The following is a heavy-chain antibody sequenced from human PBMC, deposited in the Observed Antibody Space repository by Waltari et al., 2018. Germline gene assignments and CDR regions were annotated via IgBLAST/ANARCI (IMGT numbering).Heavy chain of an antibody. D-gene: IGHD1-1*01. CDR3: AKDTTVSAFDI. J-gene: IGHJ3*02. Sequence: EVQLVESGGGLVQPGGSLRLSCAASGFSFNSFARTWVRQAPGKGLEWVASISANTRNTHYADSVKGRFTISRDNSKNTLYLQMNSPRADDTAVYYCAKDTTVSAFDIWGQGTVVTVSS. CDR1: GFSFNSFA. V-gene: IGHV3-23*04. CDR2: ISANTRNT.